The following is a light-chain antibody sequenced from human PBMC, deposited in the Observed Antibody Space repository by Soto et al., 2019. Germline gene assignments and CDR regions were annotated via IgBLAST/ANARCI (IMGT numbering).Light chain of an antibody. Sequence: QSVLTQPPSASGSPGQSVAISCTGTSSDVGGYNYVSWYQQHPGKAPKLMIYEVNKRPSGVPDRFSGSKSGNTACLTVSGLQAEDEADYYCSSYAGSSNVFXTGTKLTVL. CDR3: SSYAGSSNV. J-gene: IGLJ1*01. CDR1: SSDVGGYNY. V-gene: IGLV2-8*01. CDR2: EVN.